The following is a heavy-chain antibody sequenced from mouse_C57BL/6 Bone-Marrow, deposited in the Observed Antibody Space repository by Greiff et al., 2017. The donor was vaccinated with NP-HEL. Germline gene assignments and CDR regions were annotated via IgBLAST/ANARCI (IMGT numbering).Heavy chain of an antibody. CDR3: ARRLRLPSYYFDY. CDR1: GFTFSSYG. V-gene: IGHV5-6*01. J-gene: IGHJ2*01. D-gene: IGHD3-2*02. Sequence: EVQLVESGGDLVKPGGSLKLSCAASGFTFSSYGMSWVRQTPDKRLEWVATISSGGSYTYYPDSVKGRFTISRDNAKNTLYLQMSSLKSEDTAMYYCARRLRLPSYYFDYWGQGTTLTVSS. CDR2: ISSGGSYT.